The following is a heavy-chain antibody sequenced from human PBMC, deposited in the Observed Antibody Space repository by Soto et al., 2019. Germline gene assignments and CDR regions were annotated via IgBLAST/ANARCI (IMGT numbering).Heavy chain of an antibody. J-gene: IGHJ4*02. CDR1: GFSFSDYY. D-gene: IGHD2-2*01. V-gene: IGHV3-11*05. Sequence: QVQLVESGGGLVEPGGSLRLSCAAAGFSFSDYYMGWIRQAPGKGLEWVSDINTISTSTNYVDSGKARFTTSRDNSKNALYLQVNSLRAVDAAGYYCACGGPMPGRAMRYWGQGTLVTVSS. CDR2: INTISTST. CDR3: ACGGPMPGRAMRY.